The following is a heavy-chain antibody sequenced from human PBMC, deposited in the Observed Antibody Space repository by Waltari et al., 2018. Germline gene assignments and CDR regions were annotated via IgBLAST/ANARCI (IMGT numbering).Heavy chain of an antibody. J-gene: IGHJ4*02. CDR3: SRQGACSSGWYGKRYYFDY. CDR2: INHSGST. D-gene: IGHD6-19*01. V-gene: IGHV4-34*01. CDR1: GGSFSGYY. Sequence: QVQLQQWGAGLLKPSETLSLTCAVYGGSFSGYYWSWIRQPPGKGLEWIGEINHSGSTDYNPSIKSRVTISVDTSKNQFSLKLSSVTAADTAVYYWSRQGACSSGWYGKRYYFDYWGQGTLVTVSS.